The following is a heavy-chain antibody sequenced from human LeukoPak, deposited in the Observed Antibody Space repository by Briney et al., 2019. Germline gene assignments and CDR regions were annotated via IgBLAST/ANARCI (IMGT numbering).Heavy chain of an antibody. CDR1: GYTFTSYG. CDR2: ISAYNGNT. D-gene: IGHD3-10*01. CDR3: ARDLRITMVRGLAGFDY. Sequence: ASVKVSCKASGYTFTSYGISWVRQAPGQGLEWMGWISAYNGNTNYAQKLQGRVTMTTDTSTSTAYMELRSLRSDDTAVYYCARDLRITMVRGLAGFDYWGQGTLVTVSS. V-gene: IGHV1-18*04. J-gene: IGHJ4*02.